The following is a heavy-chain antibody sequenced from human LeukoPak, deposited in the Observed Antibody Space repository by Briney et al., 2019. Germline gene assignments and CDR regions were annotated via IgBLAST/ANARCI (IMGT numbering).Heavy chain of an antibody. CDR3: AKVSYGYGFFYYYGMDV. D-gene: IGHD5-18*01. CDR2: ISWNSGSI. V-gene: IGHV3-9*01. J-gene: IGHJ6*02. CDR1: GFTFDDYA. Sequence: PGGSLRLSCAASGFTFDDYAMHWVRQAPGKGVEWVSGISWNSGSIGYADSVKGRFTISRDNAKNSLYLQMNSLRAEDTALYYCAKVSYGYGFFYYYGMDVWGQGTTVTVSS.